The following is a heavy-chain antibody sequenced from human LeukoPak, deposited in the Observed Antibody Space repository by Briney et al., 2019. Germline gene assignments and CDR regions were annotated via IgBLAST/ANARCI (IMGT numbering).Heavy chain of an antibody. Sequence: GGSLRLSCAVSGFTFSNYGMNWVRQAPGKGLEWVSYISSSSSTIYYADSVKGRFTISRDNAKNSLYLQMNSLRAEDTAVYYCARGGTKWHYDILTGYYSFDYWGQGTLVTVSS. V-gene: IGHV3-48*01. CDR1: GFTFSNYG. CDR3: ARGGTKWHYDILTGYYSFDY. D-gene: IGHD3-9*01. CDR2: ISSSSSTI. J-gene: IGHJ4*02.